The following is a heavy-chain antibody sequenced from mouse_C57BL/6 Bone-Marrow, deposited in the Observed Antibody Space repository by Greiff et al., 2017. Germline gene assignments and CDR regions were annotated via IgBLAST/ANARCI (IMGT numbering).Heavy chain of an antibody. J-gene: IGHJ1*03. Sequence: QVQLQQPGAELVMPGASVKLSCKASGYTFTSYWMHWVKQRPGQGLEWIGEIDPSDSYTNYNQKFKGKSTLTVDKSSSTAYMQLSSLTSEDSAVYYCARKEYDPYWYFDVWGTGTTVTVSS. D-gene: IGHD2-10*02. CDR1: GYTFTSYW. CDR2: IDPSDSYT. V-gene: IGHV1-69*01. CDR3: ARKEYDPYWYFDV.